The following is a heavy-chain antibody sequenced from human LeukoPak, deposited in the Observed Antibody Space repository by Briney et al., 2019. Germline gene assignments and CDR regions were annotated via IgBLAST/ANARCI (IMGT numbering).Heavy chain of an antibody. CDR1: GLTVGNNY. Sequence: PGGSLRLSCTASGLTVGNNYMNWFRQAPGKGLEWVSLIYSGGRTYYADSVKGRFTISRDNSKNTLYLQMSSLRVEDTAVYYCARDPPGIAASVTGGWGQGTLVTVSS. J-gene: IGHJ1*01. CDR2: IYSGGRT. V-gene: IGHV3-53*01. CDR3: ARDPPGIAASVTGG. D-gene: IGHD6-13*01.